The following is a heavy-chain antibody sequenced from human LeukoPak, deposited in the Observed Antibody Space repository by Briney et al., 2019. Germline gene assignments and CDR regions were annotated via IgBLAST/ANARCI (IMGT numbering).Heavy chain of an antibody. CDR2: IYYSGST. CDR1: GGSISSYY. D-gene: IGHD6-19*01. V-gene: IGHV4-59*01. CDR3: ARESSSGWNFDY. Sequence: SETLSLTCTVSGGSISSYYWSWIRQPPGKGLEWIGYIYYSGSTNYNPSLKSRVTISVDTSKNQSSLKLSSVTAADTAVYYCARESSSGWNFDYWGQGTLVTVSS. J-gene: IGHJ4*02.